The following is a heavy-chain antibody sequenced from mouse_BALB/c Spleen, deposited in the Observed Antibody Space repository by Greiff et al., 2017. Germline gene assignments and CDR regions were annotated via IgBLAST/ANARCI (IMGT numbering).Heavy chain of an antibody. Sequence: VQLQQSGPELGKPGASVKMSCKASGYTFTDYWMHWVKQRPGQGLEWIGAIDTSDSYTSYNQKFKGKATLTVDESSSTAYMQLSSLTSEDSAVYYCAREEITTDFFAYWGQGTLVTVSA. CDR2: IDTSDSYT. V-gene: IGHV1-69*02. CDR3: AREEITTDFFAY. J-gene: IGHJ3*01. D-gene: IGHD1-1*01. CDR1: GYTFTDYW.